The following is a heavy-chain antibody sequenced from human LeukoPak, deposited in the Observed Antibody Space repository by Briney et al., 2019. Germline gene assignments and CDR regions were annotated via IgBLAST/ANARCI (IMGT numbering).Heavy chain of an antibody. CDR3: ARDKGTSYLSSFDY. CDR2: IYSGGDT. J-gene: IGHJ4*02. V-gene: IGHV3-53*05. CDR1: GFTVSSNS. D-gene: IGHD6-6*01. Sequence: GGSLRLSCAASGFTVSSNSMSWVRQAPGKGLEWVSVIYSGGDTYYADSVKGRFTISRDNSKNTLYLQMNSLRAADTAVYYCARDKGTSYLSSFDYWGQGTLVTVSS.